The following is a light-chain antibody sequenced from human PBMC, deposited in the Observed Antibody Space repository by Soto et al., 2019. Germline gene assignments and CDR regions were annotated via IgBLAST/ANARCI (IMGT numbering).Light chain of an antibody. CDR1: QSVSSSY. J-gene: IGKJ3*01. Sequence: EIVLTQSPGTLSLSPGERATLSCRASQSVSSSYLAWYQQKPGQAPRLLIYGASSRATGIPDRFSGSGSGTRFNLNNSRLEPEDFGVYYCQEYGSFRTFGPGTKVDIK. CDR3: QEYGSFRT. V-gene: IGKV3-20*01. CDR2: GAS.